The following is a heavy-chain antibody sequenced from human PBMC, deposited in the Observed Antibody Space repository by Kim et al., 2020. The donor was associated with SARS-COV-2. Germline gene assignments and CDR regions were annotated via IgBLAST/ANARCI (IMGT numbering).Heavy chain of an antibody. CDR3: ARDLAGPYYGSGSYSKAPTWFDY. D-gene: IGHD3-10*01. CDR2: IIPIFGTA. J-gene: IGHJ4*02. CDR1: GGTFSSYA. V-gene: IGHV1-69*06. Sequence: SVKVSCKASGGTFSSYAISWVRQAPGQGLEWMGGIIPIFGTANYAQKFQGRVTITADKSTSTAYMELSSLRSEDTAVYYCARDLAGPYYGSGSYSKAPTWFDYWGQGTLVTVSS.